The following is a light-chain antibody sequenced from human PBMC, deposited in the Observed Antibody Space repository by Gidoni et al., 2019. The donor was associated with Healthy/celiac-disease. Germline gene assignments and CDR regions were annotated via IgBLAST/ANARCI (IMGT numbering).Light chain of an antibody. CDR3: QQYNNWPLT. CDR1: QSVSSN. Sequence: EIVMTQSPATLSVSPGERATLSCRASQSVSSNLSWYQQQPGQAPSLLIYGASTRATGIPARFIGSGSGTEFTLTISSLQSEDFAVYYCQQYNNWPLTFGGGTKVEIK. CDR2: GAS. V-gene: IGKV3-15*01. J-gene: IGKJ4*01.